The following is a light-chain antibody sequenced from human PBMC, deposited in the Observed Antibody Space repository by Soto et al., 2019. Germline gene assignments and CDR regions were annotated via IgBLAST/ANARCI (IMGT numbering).Light chain of an antibody. CDR1: QSVRSS. CDR2: GAS. V-gene: IGKV3-20*01. CDR3: QQYGGSHAIT. J-gene: IGKJ5*01. Sequence: EIVRTQCPGTLSVSTGVKATLFCRASQSVRSSLAWYQQKPGQAPRLLIYGASSRATGIPDRFRASASGTDFTLTISRLEPEDFAVYFCQQYGGSHAITCGQGTRLDI.